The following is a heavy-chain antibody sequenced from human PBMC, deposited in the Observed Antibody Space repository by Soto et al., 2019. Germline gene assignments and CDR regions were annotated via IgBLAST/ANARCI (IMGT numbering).Heavy chain of an antibody. J-gene: IGHJ6*02. Sequence: AETLSLTCTISGASISSLYWSWVRQPPGKGLEWIGYIHYSGSTNYNPSLKSRVTILVDTSKNQFSLRLSSVTAADTAVYYCARGGWSMDVWGQGTTVTVSS. CDR2: IHYSGST. CDR1: GASISSLY. D-gene: IGHD2-15*01. CDR3: ARGGWSMDV. V-gene: IGHV4-59*11.